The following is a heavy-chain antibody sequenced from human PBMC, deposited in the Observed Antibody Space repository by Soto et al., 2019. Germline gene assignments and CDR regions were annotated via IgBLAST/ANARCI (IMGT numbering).Heavy chain of an antibody. D-gene: IGHD1-7*01. V-gene: IGHV3-23*01. Sequence: GSLRLSCATSGLTFSNYSMSWVRQAPGVGLEWVSSMSGSSSTTYYADSVRGRFTISRDRSKNTLYLQMSSLRAEDTALYYCAKNQERELPRVIDFWGQGTLVTVSS. CDR3: AKNQERELPRVIDF. CDR1: GLTFSNYS. J-gene: IGHJ4*02. CDR2: MSGSSSTT.